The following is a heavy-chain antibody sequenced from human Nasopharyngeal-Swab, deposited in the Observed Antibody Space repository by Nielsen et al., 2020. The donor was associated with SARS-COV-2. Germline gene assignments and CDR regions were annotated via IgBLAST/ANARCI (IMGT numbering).Heavy chain of an antibody. CDR2: IYYSGST. Sequence: WSIYYSGSTYYNPSLKSRVIISVDTSKNQFSLKLSSVTAADTAVYYCASGLAYYDILTGYQYDAFDIWGQGTMVTVSS. CDR3: ASGLAYYDILTGYQYDAFDI. J-gene: IGHJ3*02. D-gene: IGHD3-9*01. V-gene: IGHV4-39*07.